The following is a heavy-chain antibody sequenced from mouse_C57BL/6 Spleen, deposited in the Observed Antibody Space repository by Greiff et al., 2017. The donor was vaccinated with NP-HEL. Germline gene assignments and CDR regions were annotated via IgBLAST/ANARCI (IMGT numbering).Heavy chain of an antibody. V-gene: IGHV1-15*01. CDR3: TRGGGNWYFDV. Sequence: QVQLQPSGAELVRPGASVTLSCKASGYTFTDYEMHWVKQTPVHGLEWIGAIDPDTGGTAYNQKFKGKAILTADKSSSTAYMELRSLTSEDSAVYYCTRGGGNWYFDVWGTGTTVTVSS. CDR1: GYTFTDYE. CDR2: IDPDTGGT. J-gene: IGHJ1*03.